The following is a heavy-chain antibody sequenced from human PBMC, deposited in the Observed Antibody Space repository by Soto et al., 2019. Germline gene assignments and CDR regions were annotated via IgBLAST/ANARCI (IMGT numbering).Heavy chain of an antibody. J-gene: IGHJ4*02. D-gene: IGHD6-13*01. Sequence: QITLKESGPTLVKPTQTLTLTCTFSGFSLSTSGVGVGWIRQPPGKALEWLALIYWDDDKRYSPSLKSRFTITKDTSKNQVVLTVTNMDPVDTATYYCAHVRIGSSWYIFGYWGQGTLVSVSS. CDR1: GFSLSTSGVG. CDR3: AHVRIGSSWYIFGY. V-gene: IGHV2-5*02. CDR2: IYWDDDK.